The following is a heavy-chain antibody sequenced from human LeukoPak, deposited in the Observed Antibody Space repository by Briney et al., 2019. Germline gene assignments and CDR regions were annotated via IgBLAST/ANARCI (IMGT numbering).Heavy chain of an antibody. CDR1: GGSISSANW. D-gene: IGHD6-19*01. Sequence: PSETLSLTCAVSGGSISSANWWSWVRQPPGKGLEWIGEIHHSGSTNHNPSLRSRVTISVDKSKNQFSLKLSSVTAADTAVYYCARAPPCGSGWWCDDPWGQGTLVTVSS. J-gene: IGHJ5*02. CDR3: ARAPPCGSGWWCDDP. V-gene: IGHV4-4*02. CDR2: IHHSGST.